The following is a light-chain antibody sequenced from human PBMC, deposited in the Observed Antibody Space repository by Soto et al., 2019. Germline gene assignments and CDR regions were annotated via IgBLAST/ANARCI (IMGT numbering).Light chain of an antibody. V-gene: IGKV3-20*01. Sequence: EIGLTQSPGTLSLSPGERATLSCRASQSVSSNYLAWYQQKPGQAPRLLIYGASSRATGIPDRFSGSGSGTDFTLTISRLEPEDFAVYYCQQYGSSPRVTFGGGTKVEIK. CDR2: GAS. CDR1: QSVSSNY. J-gene: IGKJ4*01. CDR3: QQYGSSPRVT.